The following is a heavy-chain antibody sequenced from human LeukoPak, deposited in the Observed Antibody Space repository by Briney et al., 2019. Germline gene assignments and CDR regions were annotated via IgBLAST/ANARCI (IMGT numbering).Heavy chain of an antibody. D-gene: IGHD3-3*01. CDR2: IYYTGGT. V-gene: IGHV4-59*01. Sequence: PSETLSLTCTVSGGSISSYYWSWIRQPPGKGLEWIGYIYYTGGTSYNPSLKSRVTMSIDTSQNQFSLKLSSVTAADTAVYYCARWGVQEWDYWGQGTLVTVS. CDR1: GGSISSYY. J-gene: IGHJ4*02. CDR3: ARWGVQEWDY.